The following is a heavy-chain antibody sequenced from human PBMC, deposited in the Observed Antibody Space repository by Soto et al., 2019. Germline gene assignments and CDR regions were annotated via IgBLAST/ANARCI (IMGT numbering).Heavy chain of an antibody. CDR1: GYTFTSYA. D-gene: IGHD6-19*01. V-gene: IGHV1-3*01. Sequence: QVQLVQSGAEVKKPGASVKVSCKASGYTFTSYAMHWVRQAPGLRLEWMGWINAGNGNTKYSQKFQGRVTITRDTSASTAYMELSSLRSEDTAVYYCARDGAVAGNSNFDYWGQGTLVTVSS. CDR2: INAGNGNT. J-gene: IGHJ4*02. CDR3: ARDGAVAGNSNFDY.